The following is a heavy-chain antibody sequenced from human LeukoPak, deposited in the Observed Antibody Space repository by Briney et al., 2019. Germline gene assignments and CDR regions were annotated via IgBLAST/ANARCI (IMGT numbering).Heavy chain of an antibody. CDR3: ARPWEITMSERSYNWFDS. CDR1: GYTFTAYY. D-gene: IGHD1-26*01. CDR2: INPNSGGT. J-gene: IGHJ5*01. V-gene: IGHV1-2*02. Sequence: PGASVKVSCKASGYTFTAYYIHWVRQAPGQGLEWVGRINPNSGGTNYAQKFQGRVTMTRDTSISTAYMELSRLRSDDTAVYYCARPWEITMSERSYNWFDSWGQGTLVTVSS.